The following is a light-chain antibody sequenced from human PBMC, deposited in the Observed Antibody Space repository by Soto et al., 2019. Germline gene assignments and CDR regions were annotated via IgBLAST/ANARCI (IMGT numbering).Light chain of an antibody. V-gene: IGKV1-5*01. Sequence: DIQMTQSPSTLSASVGDRVTITCRARPSISSWLAWYQQKPGKAPKLLIYDASSLESGVPSRFSGSGSGTEFTLTISSLQPDDFATYYCQQYNSYSPRTFGQGTKVDIK. CDR2: DAS. CDR3: QQYNSYSPRT. CDR1: PSISSW. J-gene: IGKJ1*01.